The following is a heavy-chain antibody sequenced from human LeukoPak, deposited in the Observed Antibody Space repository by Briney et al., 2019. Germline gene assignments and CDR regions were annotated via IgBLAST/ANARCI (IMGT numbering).Heavy chain of an antibody. Sequence: PGGSLRLSCAASGFTFSSYAMSWVRQAPGKGLEWVSAISGSGGSTYYADSVKGRFTISRDNSKNTLYLQMNSLRAEDTAVYYCAKYASVRGVIPRGAFDIWGQGTMVTVSS. D-gene: IGHD3-10*01. CDR2: ISGSGGST. V-gene: IGHV3-23*01. J-gene: IGHJ3*02. CDR1: GFTFSSYA. CDR3: AKYASVRGVIPRGAFDI.